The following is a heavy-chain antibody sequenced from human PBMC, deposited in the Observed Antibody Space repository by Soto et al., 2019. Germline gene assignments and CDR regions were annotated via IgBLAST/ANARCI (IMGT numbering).Heavy chain of an antibody. J-gene: IGHJ4*02. CDR3: AREGRGKKAGYNGLVSLGY. V-gene: IGHV1-69*06. CDR1: GSRFSNYV. CDR2: IIPIFNST. Sequence: GASVKVLCKVSGSRFSNYVISWVRQAPGPGLEWLGRIIPIFNSTKYAQSFQGRVTITAEKSTSTASLELSSLRSDDTAVYYCAREGRGKKAGYNGLVSLGYWGQGTLVTVSS. D-gene: IGHD2-2*02.